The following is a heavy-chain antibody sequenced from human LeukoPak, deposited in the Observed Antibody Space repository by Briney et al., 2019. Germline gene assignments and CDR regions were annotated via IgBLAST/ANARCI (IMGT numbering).Heavy chain of an antibody. J-gene: IGHJ4*02. CDR3: ARAVIWVYFDY. CDR2: IFYSGST. V-gene: IGHV4-31*03. D-gene: IGHD3-22*01. Sequence: SETLSLTCTVSGGSISSGGYYWIWIRQHPGKGLEWIGSIFYSGSTYYNPSLKSRVTISVDTSKNQFSLKLSSVTAADTAVYYCARAVIWVYFDYWGQGTLVTVSS. CDR1: GGSISSGGYY.